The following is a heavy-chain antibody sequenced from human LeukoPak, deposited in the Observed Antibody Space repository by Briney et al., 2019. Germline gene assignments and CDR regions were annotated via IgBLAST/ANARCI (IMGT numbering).Heavy chain of an antibody. Sequence: GGSLRLSCAASGFTFSSYGMHWVRQAPGKGLEWVACIRYDGSNKYYADSVKGRFTISRDNSKNTLYLQMNSLRAEDTAVYYCANLEWPPYYYYGMDVWGQGTTVTVSS. CDR1: GFTFSSYG. D-gene: IGHD3-3*01. V-gene: IGHV3-30*02. CDR2: IRYDGSNK. CDR3: ANLEWPPYYYYGMDV. J-gene: IGHJ6*02.